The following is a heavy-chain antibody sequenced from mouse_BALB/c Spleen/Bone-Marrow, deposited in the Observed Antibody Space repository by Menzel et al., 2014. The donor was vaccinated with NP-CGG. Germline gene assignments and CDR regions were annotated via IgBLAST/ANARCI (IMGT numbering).Heavy chain of an antibody. CDR2: ISSGSSTI. CDR3: AREGDYGNYWYFDV. D-gene: IGHD2-1*01. J-gene: IGHJ1*01. CDR1: GITFSSFG. V-gene: IGHV5-17*02. Sequence: EVKLMESGGGLVQPGGSRKLSCAASGITFSSFGMHWVRQAPEKGLEWVAYISSGSSTIYYADTVKGRFTISRDNPKNTLFLQMTSLRSEDTAMYYCAREGDYGNYWYFDVWGAGTTVTVSS.